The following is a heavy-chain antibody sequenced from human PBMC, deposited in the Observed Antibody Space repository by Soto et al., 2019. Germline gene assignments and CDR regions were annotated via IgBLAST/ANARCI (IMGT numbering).Heavy chain of an antibody. V-gene: IGHV1-18*01. CDR2: ISAYNGNT. D-gene: IGHD5-18*01. CDR1: GYTFTSYG. CDR3: ALSGYSYGYDY. Sequence: ASVKVSCKASGYTFTSYGISWVRQAPGQGLEWMGWISAYNGNTNYAQKLQGRVTMTTDTSTSTAYMELSRLRSDDTAVYYCALSGYSYGYDYWGQGTLVTVSS. J-gene: IGHJ4*02.